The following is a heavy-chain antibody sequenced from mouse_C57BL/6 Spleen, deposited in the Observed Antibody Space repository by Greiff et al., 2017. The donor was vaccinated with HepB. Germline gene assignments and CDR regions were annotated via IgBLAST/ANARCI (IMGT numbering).Heavy chain of an antibody. D-gene: IGHD2-5*01. Sequence: VQLQQSGPELVKPGASVKISCKASGYAFSSSWMNWVKQRPGKGLEWIGRIYPGDGDTNYNGKFKGKATLTADKSSSTAYMQLSSLTSEDSAVYFCARDYYSNLYYFDYYGQSTTLTVSS. CDR3: ARDYYSNLYYFDY. CDR1: GYAFSSSW. J-gene: IGHJ2*01. V-gene: IGHV1-82*01. CDR2: IYPGDGDT.